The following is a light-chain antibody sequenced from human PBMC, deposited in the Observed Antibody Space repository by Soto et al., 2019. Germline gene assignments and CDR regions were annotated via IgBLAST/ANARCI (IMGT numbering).Light chain of an antibody. CDR3: CSYAGSYTLI. CDR2: DVS. Sequence: QSVLTQPRSVSGSPGQSVTISCTGTSIYVSWYQQHPGKAPKLMIYDVSKRPSGVPDRFSGSKSGNTASLTISGLQAEDEADYYCCSYAGSYTLIFGGGTKLTVL. J-gene: IGLJ2*01. CDR1: SIY. V-gene: IGLV2-11*01.